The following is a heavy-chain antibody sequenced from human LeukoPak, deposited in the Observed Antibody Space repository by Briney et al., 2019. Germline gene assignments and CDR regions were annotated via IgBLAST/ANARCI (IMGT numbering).Heavy chain of an antibody. D-gene: IGHD3-3*01. V-gene: IGHV3-30*04. J-gene: IGHJ4*02. CDR1: GFTFSSYA. Sequence: GGSLRLPCAASGFTFSSYAMHWVRQAPGKGLEWVAVISYDGSNKYYADSVKGRFTISRDNSKNTLYLQMNSLRAEDTAVYYCARGAYSRSGYYSYWGQGTLVTVSS. CDR3: ARGAYSRSGYYSY. CDR2: ISYDGSNK.